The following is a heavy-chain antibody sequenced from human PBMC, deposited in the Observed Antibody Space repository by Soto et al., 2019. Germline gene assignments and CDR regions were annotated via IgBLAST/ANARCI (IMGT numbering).Heavy chain of an antibody. J-gene: IGHJ4*02. D-gene: IGHD3-22*01. CDR1: GFTFSSYG. CDR2: ISYDGSNK. V-gene: IGHV3-30*18. CDR3: AKATYYYYSSGYTDY. Sequence: GGSLRLSCAASGFTFSSYGMHWVRQAPGKGLEWVAVISYDGSNKYYADSVKGRFTISRDNSKNTLYLQMNSLRAEDTAVYYCAKATYYYYSSGYTDYWGQGTLVTV.